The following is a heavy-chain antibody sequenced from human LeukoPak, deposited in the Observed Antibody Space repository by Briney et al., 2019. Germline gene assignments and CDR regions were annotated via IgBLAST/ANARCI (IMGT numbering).Heavy chain of an antibody. Sequence: GASVKVSCKASGYTFTSYGISWVRQAPGQGLEWVGWISAYNGNTNYAQKLQGRVTMTTDTSTSTAYMELRSLRSDDTAVYYCARDRWDIVVVPAAIEDYWGQGTLVTVSS. CDR2: ISAYNGNT. J-gene: IGHJ4*02. CDR1: GYTFTSYG. D-gene: IGHD2-2*02. CDR3: ARDRWDIVVVPAAIEDY. V-gene: IGHV1-18*01.